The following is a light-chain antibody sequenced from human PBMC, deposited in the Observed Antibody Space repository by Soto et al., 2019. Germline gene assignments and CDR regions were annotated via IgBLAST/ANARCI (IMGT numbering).Light chain of an antibody. V-gene: IGKV3-11*01. J-gene: IGKJ5*01. CDR2: DAS. CDR1: QSVSSY. CDR3: QHRSEWPVS. Sequence: DIVFTQSPATMALSPGQRATLPCRASQSVSSYVAWYQQKPGQAPRLLRPDASDRATGIPARFSGSGAGTYFTLTISTLEPEDFAVYYCQHRSEWPVSFGQGTRLEI.